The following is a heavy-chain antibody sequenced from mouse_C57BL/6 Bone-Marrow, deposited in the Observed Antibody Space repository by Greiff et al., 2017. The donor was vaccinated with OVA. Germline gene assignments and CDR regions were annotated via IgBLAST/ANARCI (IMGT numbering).Heavy chain of an antibody. Sequence: EVQGVESGGGLVKPGGSLKLSCAASGFTFSSYTMSWVRQTPEKRLEWVATISSGGSYTYYPDSVKGRITISRDNAKNTLYLQMSSLKSEDTAMYYCTRDYDGSSCPYYARDYWGQGTSVTVSS. D-gene: IGHD1-1*01. V-gene: IGHV5-6-4*01. CDR2: ISSGGSYT. J-gene: IGHJ4*01. CDR3: TRDYDGSSCPYYARDY. CDR1: GFTFSSYT.